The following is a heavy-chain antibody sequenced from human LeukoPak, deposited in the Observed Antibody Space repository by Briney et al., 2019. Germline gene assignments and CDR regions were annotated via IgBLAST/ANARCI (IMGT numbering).Heavy chain of an antibody. CDR1: GFTFSSYW. Sequence: GGSLRLSCAASGFTFSSYWMHWVRQAPGKGLVWVSRINTDGSSTSYADSVKGRFTISRDNAKNTLYLQMNSLRAEDTAVYYCARGADVGRFDPWGQGTLVTVSS. V-gene: IGHV3-74*01. CDR3: ARGADVGRFDP. J-gene: IGHJ5*02. CDR2: INTDGSST. D-gene: IGHD3-16*01.